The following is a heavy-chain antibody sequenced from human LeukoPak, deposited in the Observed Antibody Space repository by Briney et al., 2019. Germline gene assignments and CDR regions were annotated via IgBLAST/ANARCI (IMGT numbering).Heavy chain of an antibody. J-gene: IGHJ6*03. CDR1: GYTFTSYI. CDR3: ARDRHIAAAVYYYYMDV. V-gene: IGHV1-18*01. D-gene: IGHD6-13*01. Sequence: GASVKVSCKASGYTFTSYIISWVGQAPGQGGEWMGWINAYNGKTDYAQRVQGRGTMTTDTATSKAYMELRSLRSDDTAVYYCARDRHIAAAVYYYYMDVWGKGTPVTVSS. CDR2: INAYNGKT.